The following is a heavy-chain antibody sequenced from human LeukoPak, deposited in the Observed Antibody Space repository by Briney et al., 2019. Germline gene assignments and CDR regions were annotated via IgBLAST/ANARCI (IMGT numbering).Heavy chain of an antibody. J-gene: IGHJ4*02. Sequence: GGSLRLSCAASGFIFSNYAMSWVRQVPGRGLEWVSTISSRGDSTYVADSVKGRFTISRDNSKNSLYLQMNTVRAEDTAVYYRVKGPRPDITVAHTVENWGQGTLVTVSS. D-gene: IGHD6-19*01. CDR2: ISSRGDST. CDR3: VKGPRPDITVAHTVEN. V-gene: IGHV3-23*01. CDR1: GFIFSNYA.